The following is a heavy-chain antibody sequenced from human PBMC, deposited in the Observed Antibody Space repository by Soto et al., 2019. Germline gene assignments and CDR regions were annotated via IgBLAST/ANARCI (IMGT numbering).Heavy chain of an antibody. D-gene: IGHD6-19*01. CDR3: ARDIAVARGWFEP. V-gene: IGHV4-59*01. J-gene: IGHJ5*02. Sequence: SETLSLTCTVSGGSISHYYWSWIRQPPGQGQERIGYIYYSGSTNYNPSLKSRVTISVDTSKNQFSLKLSSGTAADTAVYYWARDIAVARGWFEPWGQGNLVTVPS. CDR2: IYYSGST. CDR1: GGSISHYY.